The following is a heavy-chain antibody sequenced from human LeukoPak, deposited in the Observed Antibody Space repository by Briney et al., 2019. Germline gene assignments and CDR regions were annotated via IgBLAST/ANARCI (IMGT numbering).Heavy chain of an antibody. CDR1: GFTFSSYA. V-gene: IGHV3-23*01. J-gene: IGHJ6*03. Sequence: GGSLRLSCAASGFTFSSYAMNWVRQAPGKGLEWVSGISGSGGSTYYADSVKGRFTISRDNSKNTVYLQMNSLRAEDTAVYYCAKSPNYYYDMDVWGKGTTVTVSS. CDR3: AKSPNYYYDMDV. CDR2: ISGSGGST.